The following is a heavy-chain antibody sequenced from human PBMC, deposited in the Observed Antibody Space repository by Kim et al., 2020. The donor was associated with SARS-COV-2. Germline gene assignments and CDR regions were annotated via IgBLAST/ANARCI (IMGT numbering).Heavy chain of an antibody. Sequence: ASVKVSCKASGYTFTSYDINWVRQATGQGLEWMGWMNPNSGNTGYAQKFQGRVTMTRNTSISTAYMELSSLRSEDTAVYYCARGRLLWFGELYPVYYYYGMDVWGQGTTVTVSS. CDR2: MNPNSGNT. CDR3: ARGRLLWFGELYPVYYYYGMDV. D-gene: IGHD3-10*01. CDR1: GYTFTSYD. V-gene: IGHV1-8*01. J-gene: IGHJ6*02.